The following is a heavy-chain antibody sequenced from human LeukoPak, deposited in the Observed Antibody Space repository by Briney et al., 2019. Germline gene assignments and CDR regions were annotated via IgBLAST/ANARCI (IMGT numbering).Heavy chain of an antibody. J-gene: IGHJ3*02. CDR3: ARDRPDYYDSSGYHLAAFDI. Sequence: SETLSLTCTVSGGSISSYYWSWIRQPPGKGLEWIGYIYYSGSTNYNPSLKSRVTISVDTSKNQFSLKLSSVTAADTAAYYCARDRPDYYDSSGYHLAAFDIWGQGTMVTVSS. D-gene: IGHD3-22*01. V-gene: IGHV4-59*01. CDR1: GGSISSYY. CDR2: IYYSGST.